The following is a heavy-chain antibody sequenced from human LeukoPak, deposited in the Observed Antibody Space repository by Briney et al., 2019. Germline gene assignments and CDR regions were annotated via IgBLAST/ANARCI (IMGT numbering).Heavy chain of an antibody. CDR2: ISGSGGST. D-gene: IGHD3-22*01. CDR3: AKMGGGRSYDSSGYYVDY. V-gene: IGHV3-23*01. J-gene: IGHJ4*02. CDR1: GFTFSSYA. Sequence: GGSLRLSCAASGFTFSSYAMSWVRQAPGKGLEWVSAISGSGGSTYYADSVKGRFTISRDNSKNTLYLQMNSLRAEDTAVYYCAKMGGGRSYDSSGYYVDYWGQGTLVTVSS.